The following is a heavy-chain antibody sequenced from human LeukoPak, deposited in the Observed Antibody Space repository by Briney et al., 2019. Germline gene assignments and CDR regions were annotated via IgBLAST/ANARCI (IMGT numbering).Heavy chain of an antibody. CDR2: INPDSGGT. Sequence: VASVKVSCKASGYSFTDYYMHWVRQAPGQGLESMGWINPDSGGTNYPQKFQGRVTMTRDTSISTAYMELSRLRFDDTAVYYCARGGHYYSYSMDVWGKGTTVTVSS. CDR3: ARGGHYYSYSMDV. V-gene: IGHV1-2*02. CDR1: GYSFTDYY. J-gene: IGHJ6*03.